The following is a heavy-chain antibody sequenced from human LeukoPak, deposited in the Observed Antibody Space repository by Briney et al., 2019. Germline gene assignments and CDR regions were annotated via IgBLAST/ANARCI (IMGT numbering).Heavy chain of an antibody. CDR3: ARAYSGYSSRGLDY. V-gene: IGHV3-33*01. CDR1: GFTFTSYG. D-gene: IGHD5-12*01. CDR2: IWYDGSNK. J-gene: IGHJ4*02. Sequence: GGSLRLSCEVSGFTFTSYGMHWVRQAPGKGLERVADIWYDGSNKYYADSVKGRFTISRDNSKNTVFLQMTSLRADDTAVYYCARAYSGYSSRGLDYWGQGTLVSVSS.